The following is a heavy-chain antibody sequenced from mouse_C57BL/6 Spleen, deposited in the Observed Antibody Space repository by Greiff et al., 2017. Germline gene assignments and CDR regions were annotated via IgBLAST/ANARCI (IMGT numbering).Heavy chain of an antibody. V-gene: IGHV5-4*01. CDR2: ISDGGSYT. Sequence: EVKVEESGGGLVKPGGSLKLSCAASGFTFSSYAMSWVRQTPEKRLEWVATISDGGSYTYYPDNVKGRFTISRDNAKNNLYLQMSHLKSEDTAMYYCAREDHSYFDYWGQGTTLTVSS. CDR1: GFTFSSYA. J-gene: IGHJ2*01. CDR3: AREDHSYFDY.